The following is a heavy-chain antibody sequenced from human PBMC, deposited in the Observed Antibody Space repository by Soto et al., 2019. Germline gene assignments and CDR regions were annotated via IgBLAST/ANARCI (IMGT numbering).Heavy chain of an antibody. D-gene: IGHD3-9*01. CDR1: GGSFSGYY. Sequence: PSETLSLTCAVYGGSFSGYYWSWIRQPPGKGLEWIGEINHSGSTNYNPSLKSRVTISVDTSKNQFSLKLTSVTAADTAVYYCARGGSNDWQVAFDIWGQGTMVTVSS. V-gene: IGHV4-34*01. CDR2: INHSGST. CDR3: ARGGSNDWQVAFDI. J-gene: IGHJ3*02.